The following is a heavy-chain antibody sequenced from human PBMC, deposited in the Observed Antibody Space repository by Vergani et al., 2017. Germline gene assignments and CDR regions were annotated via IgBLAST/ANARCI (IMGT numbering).Heavy chain of an antibody. J-gene: IGHJ4*02. Sequence: QVSLVESGGGVVQPGRSLTLTCSASGFGFKNFAMHWVRQAPGKGLEWVAFIRYDGSNKYYADSVKGRFTISRDNSKNTLYLQMNSLRAEDTAVYYCAKDLDDILTGPFDYWGQGTLVTVSS. CDR1: GFGFKNFA. D-gene: IGHD3-9*01. CDR2: IRYDGSNK. V-gene: IGHV3-30*02. CDR3: AKDLDDILTGPFDY.